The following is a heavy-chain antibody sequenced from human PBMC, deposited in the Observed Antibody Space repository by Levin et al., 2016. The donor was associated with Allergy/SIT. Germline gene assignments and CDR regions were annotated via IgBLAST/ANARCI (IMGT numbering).Heavy chain of an antibody. CDR1: GGSISSDGYS. D-gene: IGHD3-22*01. J-gene: IGHJ3*02. CDR2: IFHSGSM. Sequence: SETLSLTCTVSGGSISSDGYSWSWIRQPPGKGLEWIGYIFHSGSMDYNPSLKSRVTISVDRSKNQFSLKLTSVTAADTAMYYCAREPSYYYDTSGYQNAFDIWGRGTMVTVSS. V-gene: IGHV4-30-2*01. CDR3: AREPSYYYDTSGYQNAFDI.